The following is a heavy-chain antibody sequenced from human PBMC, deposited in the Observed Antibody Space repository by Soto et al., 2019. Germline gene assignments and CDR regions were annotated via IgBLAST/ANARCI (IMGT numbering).Heavy chain of an antibody. D-gene: IGHD2-15*01. Sequence: QVQLVESGGGVVQPGRSLRLSCAASGFTFSSYGMHWVRQAPGKGLEWVAVISYDGSNKYYADSVKGRFTISRDNSKNTLYLQMNSLRAEETAVYYCALGGCSGGSCYPYYYYGMDVWGQGTTVTVSS. V-gene: IGHV3-30*03. CDR1: GFTFSSYG. CDR2: ISYDGSNK. J-gene: IGHJ6*02. CDR3: ALGGCSGGSCYPYYYYGMDV.